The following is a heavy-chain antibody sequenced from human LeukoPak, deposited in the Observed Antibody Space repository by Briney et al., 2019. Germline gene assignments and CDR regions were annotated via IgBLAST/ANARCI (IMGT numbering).Heavy chain of an antibody. Sequence: GGSLRLSCAASGFTFSSYWMEWVRQAPGKGLVWVSRINSDGSNTTYADSVKGRFTISRDNGKNTLYLQMNRLRAEDTAVYYCARGVYGPLFDPWGQGTLVTVSS. CDR2: INSDGSNT. CDR3: ARGVYGPLFDP. D-gene: IGHD2-8*01. J-gene: IGHJ5*02. V-gene: IGHV3-74*01. CDR1: GFTFSSYW.